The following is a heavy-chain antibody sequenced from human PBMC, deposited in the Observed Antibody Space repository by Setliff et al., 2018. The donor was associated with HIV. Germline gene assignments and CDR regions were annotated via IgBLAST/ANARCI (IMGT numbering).Heavy chain of an antibody. J-gene: IGHJ5*02. CDR3: ARGFSVYSSSDPLLNWLDP. V-gene: IGHV1-2*06. D-gene: IGHD6-6*01. Sequence: ASVKVSCKASGYTFTAYYMHWVRQAPGQGLEWMGRINPNSGGTNYAQNFQGRVTMTRDTSISTAYMELRSLRSDDTAVYYCARGFSVYSSSDPLLNWLDPWGQGTLVTVSS. CDR1: GYTFTAYY. CDR2: INPNSGGT.